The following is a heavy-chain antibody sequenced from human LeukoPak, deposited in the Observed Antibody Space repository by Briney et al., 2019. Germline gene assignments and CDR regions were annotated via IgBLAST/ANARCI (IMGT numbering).Heavy chain of an antibody. CDR2: MNPNSGNT. J-gene: IGHJ5*02. D-gene: IGHD3-3*01. CDR3: ARVHLLKSITIFGVVIRNWFDP. Sequence: ASVKVSCKASGYTFTSYDINWVRQATGQGLEWMGWMNPNSGNTGYAQKFQGRVTITRNTSISTAYMELSSLRSEDTAVYYCARVHLLKSITIFGVVIRNWFDPWGQGTLVTVSS. V-gene: IGHV1-8*03. CDR1: GYTFTSYD.